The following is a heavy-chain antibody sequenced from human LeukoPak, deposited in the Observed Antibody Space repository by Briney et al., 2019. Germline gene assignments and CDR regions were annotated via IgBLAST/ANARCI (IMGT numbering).Heavy chain of an antibody. CDR1: GYTFTGYY. CDR2: INSNSGGT. CDR3: ARDDGGKRDGLDV. V-gene: IGHV1-2*02. J-gene: IGHJ6*02. D-gene: IGHD4-23*01. Sequence: ASVKVSCKASGYTFTGYYTHWVRQTPGQGLEWMGWINSNSGGTNYAQKFQGRVTMTRDTSISTAYMELSRLRSDDTAVYFCARDDGGKRDGLDVWGQGTTVTVSS.